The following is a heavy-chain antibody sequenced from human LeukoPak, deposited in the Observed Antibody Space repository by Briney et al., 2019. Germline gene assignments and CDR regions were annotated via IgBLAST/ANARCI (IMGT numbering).Heavy chain of an antibody. Sequence: SETLSLTCTVSGGSISSGSYYWSWIRQPAGKGLEWIGRIYTSRSTNYNPSLKSRVTISVDTSKNQFSLKLSSVTAADTAVYYCARGYYDILTGFGESSDYYYYGMDVWGKGTTVTVSS. CDR3: ARGYYDILTGFGESSDYYYYGMDV. V-gene: IGHV4-61*02. J-gene: IGHJ6*04. D-gene: IGHD3-9*01. CDR1: GGSISSGSYY. CDR2: IYTSRST.